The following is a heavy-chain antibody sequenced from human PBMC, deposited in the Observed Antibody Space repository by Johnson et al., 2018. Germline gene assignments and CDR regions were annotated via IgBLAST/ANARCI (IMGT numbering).Heavy chain of an antibody. D-gene: IGHD6-19*01. CDR2: ISYDGSNK. CDR3: AKDRYSSGREYFQH. V-gene: IGHV3-30-3*01. J-gene: IGHJ1*01. Sequence: VQLGEAGGGVVQPGRSLGLSCAASGFTFSSYAMHWVRQAPGKGLEWVAVISYDGSNKYYADSVKGRFTISRDNSKNTLYLQMNSLRAEDTAVYYCAKDRYSSGREYFQHWGQGTLVTVSA. CDR1: GFTFSSYA.